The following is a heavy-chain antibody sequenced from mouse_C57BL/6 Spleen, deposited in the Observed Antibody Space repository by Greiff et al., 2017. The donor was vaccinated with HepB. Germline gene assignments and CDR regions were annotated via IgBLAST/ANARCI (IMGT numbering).Heavy chain of an antibody. J-gene: IGHJ3*01. V-gene: IGHV1-52*01. CDR3: ARGLLLRAVEGFAY. Sequence: QVQLQQPGAELVRPGSSVKLSCKASGYTFTSYWMHWVKQRPIQGLEWIGNIDPSDSETHYNQKFKDKATLTVDKSSSTAYMQLSSLTSEDSAVYYWARGLLLRAVEGFAYWGQGTLVTVSA. CDR2: IDPSDSET. D-gene: IGHD1-1*01. CDR1: GYTFTSYW.